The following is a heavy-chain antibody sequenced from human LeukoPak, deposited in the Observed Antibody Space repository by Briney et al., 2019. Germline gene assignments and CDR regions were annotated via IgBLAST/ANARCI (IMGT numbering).Heavy chain of an antibody. Sequence: ASVKVSCKASGYTFSNYAMNWVRQAPGQGLEWMGWINTHTGYPTYARDFTGRFVFSLGTSVSTAYLQISSLKAEDTAVYYCARIPLGGYRYYFDYWGQGTLVTVSS. CDR1: GYTFSNYA. CDR3: ARIPLGGYRYYFDY. D-gene: IGHD5-18*01. J-gene: IGHJ4*02. V-gene: IGHV7-4-1*02. CDR2: INTHTGYP.